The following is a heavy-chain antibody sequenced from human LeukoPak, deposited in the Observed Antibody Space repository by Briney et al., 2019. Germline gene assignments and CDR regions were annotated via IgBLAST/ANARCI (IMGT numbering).Heavy chain of an antibody. CDR2: ISSSSSYI. D-gene: IGHD3-9*01. J-gene: IGHJ4*02. Sequence: PGGSLRLSCAASGFTFSSSEINWVRQAPGKGLEWVSSISSSSSYIYYADSVKGRFTISRDNAKNSLYLQMNSLRAEDTAVYYCARGYDILTGYYIDYWGQGTLVTVSS. CDR3: ARGYDILTGYYIDY. CDR1: GFTFSSSE. V-gene: IGHV3-21*01.